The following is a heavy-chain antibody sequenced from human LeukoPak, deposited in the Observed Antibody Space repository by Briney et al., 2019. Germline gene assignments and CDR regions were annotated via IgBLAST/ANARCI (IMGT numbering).Heavy chain of an antibody. V-gene: IGHV4-34*01. D-gene: IGHD6-13*01. CDR1: GGSFSGYY. J-gene: IGHJ4*02. CDR2: INHSGST. CDR3: ARAAAAPYYFDY. Sequence: SETLSLTCAVYGGSFSGYYWSWIRQPPGKGLEWIGVINHSGSTNYNPSLKSRVTVSVDTSKNQFSLKLSSVTAADTAVYYCARAAAAPYYFDYWGQGTLVTVSS.